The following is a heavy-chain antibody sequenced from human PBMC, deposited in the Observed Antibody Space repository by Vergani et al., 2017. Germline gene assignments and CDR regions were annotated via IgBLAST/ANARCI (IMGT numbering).Heavy chain of an antibody. D-gene: IGHD2-2*01. Sequence: QLQLVQSGAEVKKPGSSVKVSCKASGGTFSSYAISWVRQAPGQGLEWMGGIIPIFGTANYAQKFQGRVTITADESTSTAYMELSSLRSEDTAVYYCARARCSSTSCYYYGMDVWGQGTTVTVSS. CDR3: ARARCSSTSCYYYGMDV. CDR1: GGTFSSYA. J-gene: IGHJ6*02. V-gene: IGHV1-69*01. CDR2: IIPIFGTA.